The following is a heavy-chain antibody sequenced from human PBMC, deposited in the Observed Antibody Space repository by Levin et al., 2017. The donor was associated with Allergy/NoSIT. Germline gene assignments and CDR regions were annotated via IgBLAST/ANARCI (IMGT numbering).Heavy chain of an antibody. CDR2: ISSSSSYT. J-gene: IGHJ4*02. V-gene: IGHV3-11*05. Sequence: PGESLKISCAASGFTFSDYYMSWIRQAPGKGLEWVSYISSSSSYTNYADSVKGRFTISRDNAKNSLYLQMNSLRAEDTAVYYCARVYGSGSYYNYFDYWGQGTLVTVSS. CDR3: ARVYGSGSYYNYFDY. D-gene: IGHD3-10*01. CDR1: GFTFSDYY.